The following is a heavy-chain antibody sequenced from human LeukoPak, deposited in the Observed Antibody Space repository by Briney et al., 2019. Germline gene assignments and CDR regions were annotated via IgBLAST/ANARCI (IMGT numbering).Heavy chain of an antibody. D-gene: IGHD3-10*01. Sequence: SEALSLTCTVSGGSLSSSSYYWGWLRQPPGKGLEWIGRIYYSGSTYYNPSLKGRVTISVETSKNQFYLKLSSVTAADAAVYYCARPGSRYYYYGMDVWGQGTTVTVSS. CDR1: GGSLSSSSYY. V-gene: IGHV4-39*01. CDR2: IYYSGST. CDR3: ARPGSRYYYYGMDV. J-gene: IGHJ6*02.